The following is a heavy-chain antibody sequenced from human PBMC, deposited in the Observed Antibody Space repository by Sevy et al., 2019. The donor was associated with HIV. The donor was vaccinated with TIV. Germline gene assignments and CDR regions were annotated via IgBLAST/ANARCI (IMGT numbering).Heavy chain of an antibody. V-gene: IGHV3-30*04. CDR1: GFSFSRYA. CDR3: ARDGGGDYCDY. CDR2: ISYDKVNT. D-gene: IGHD3-16*01. Sequence: GESLKISCGASGFSFSRYAMHWIRQAPGKGLESVAVISYDKVNTYHSDSVKGRFTISRDNSKNTMYLQMNSLRPEDTAVYYCARDGGGDYCDYWGQGTLVTVSS. J-gene: IGHJ4*02.